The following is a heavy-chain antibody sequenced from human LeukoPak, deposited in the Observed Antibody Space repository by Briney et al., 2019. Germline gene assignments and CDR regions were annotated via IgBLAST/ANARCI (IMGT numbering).Heavy chain of an antibody. CDR2: IYYSGST. J-gene: IGHJ4*02. CDR3: ARGPFGVVIFDY. Sequence: PSETLSLTCTVSGGSISSSSYYWGWIRQPPGKGLEWIGSIYYSGSTNYNPSLKSRVTISVDTSKNQFSLKLSSVTAADTAVYYCARGPFGVVIFDYWGQGTLVTVSS. CDR1: GGSISSSSYY. V-gene: IGHV4-39*07. D-gene: IGHD3-3*01.